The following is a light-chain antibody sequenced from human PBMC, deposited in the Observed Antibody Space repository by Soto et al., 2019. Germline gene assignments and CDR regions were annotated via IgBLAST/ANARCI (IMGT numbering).Light chain of an antibody. CDR2: KAS. CDR1: QCISSW. Sequence: DIQMTQSPSTLSASVGDRVTITCRASQCISSWLAWYQQKPGKAPNLLIYKASSLESGVPSRFSGSGSGTEFTLTIRSLQPDDFATYYCQQYNSYPLTFGGGTKVEIK. V-gene: IGKV1-5*03. CDR3: QQYNSYPLT. J-gene: IGKJ4*01.